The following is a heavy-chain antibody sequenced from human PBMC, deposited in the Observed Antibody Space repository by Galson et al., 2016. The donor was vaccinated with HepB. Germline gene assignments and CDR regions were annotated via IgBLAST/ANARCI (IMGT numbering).Heavy chain of an antibody. Sequence: SVKVSCTVSGYTLSELSMHWVRQAPGKGLEWMGRFDPEDGETIYAQNFQGRVTMTEDTSTDSAYMELSSLRSEDTAMYYCAIEYSSGWDLDHWGQGTLVTVSS. V-gene: IGHV1-24*01. CDR1: GYTLSELS. CDR2: FDPEDGET. CDR3: AIEYSSGWDLDH. J-gene: IGHJ4*02. D-gene: IGHD6-19*01.